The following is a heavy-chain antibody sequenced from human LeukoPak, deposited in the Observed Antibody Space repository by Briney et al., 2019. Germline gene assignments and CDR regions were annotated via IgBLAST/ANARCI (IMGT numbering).Heavy chain of an antibody. CDR2: ISLNGGST. D-gene: IGHD3-22*01. V-gene: IGHV3-20*04. Sequence: GGSLRLSCTASGFTFDEYGMSWVRQPPGKGLEWVCGISLNGGSTGYADSVKGRFTISRDNSKNTLYLQMNSLRAEDMAIYYCARGPPMYSYGSSAYHYDYFDYWGQGTLVTVSS. CDR3: ARGPPMYSYGSSAYHYDYFDY. J-gene: IGHJ4*02. CDR1: GFTFDEYG.